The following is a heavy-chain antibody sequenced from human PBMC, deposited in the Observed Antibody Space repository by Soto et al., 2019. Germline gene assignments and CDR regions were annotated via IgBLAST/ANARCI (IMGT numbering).Heavy chain of an antibody. CDR2: IFHDGTA. V-gene: IGHV4-4*02. Sequence: SETLSLTCAVSGVAISSGNWWTWVRQTPQRGLEYIGEIFHDGTANYYPSLKSRVTISVDTSKNQFSLKLSSVTAADTAVYYCARGRRYSSSWLDYYYYYGMDVWGQGTTVTVSS. J-gene: IGHJ6*02. CDR3: ARGRRYSSSWLDYYYYYGMDV. D-gene: IGHD6-13*01. CDR1: GVAISSGNW.